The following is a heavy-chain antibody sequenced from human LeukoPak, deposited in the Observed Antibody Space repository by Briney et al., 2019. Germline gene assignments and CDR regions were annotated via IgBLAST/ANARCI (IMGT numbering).Heavy chain of an antibody. J-gene: IGHJ6*03. V-gene: IGHV1-69-2*01. CDR2: VDSEDGET. CDR1: GYTFTDYY. D-gene: IGHD3-10*01. Sequence: ASVKISCKVSGYTFTDYYMHWVQQAPGKGLEWMGLVDSEDGETIYAEKFQGRVTITADTSTDTAYMELSSLRSEDTAVSYCATASEGFRNMDVWGKGTTVTLSS. CDR3: ATASEGFRNMDV.